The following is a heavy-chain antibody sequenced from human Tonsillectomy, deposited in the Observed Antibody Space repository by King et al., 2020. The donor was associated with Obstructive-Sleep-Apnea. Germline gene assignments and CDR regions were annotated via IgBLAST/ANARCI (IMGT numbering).Heavy chain of an antibody. CDR3: AKEQSTVGGNGAFDI. CDR1: GFTFSSYA. Sequence: VQLVESGGGLVQPGGSLRLSCAASGFTFSSYAISWVRQAPGKGLEWVSAIGGSGSSTYYTHSVKGRFTISRDNYKNTLYLQLNSLRAEDTALYYCAKEQSTVGGNGAFDIWGQGTMVTVSS. V-gene: IGHV3-23*04. D-gene: IGHD6-19*01. CDR2: IGGSGSST. J-gene: IGHJ3*02.